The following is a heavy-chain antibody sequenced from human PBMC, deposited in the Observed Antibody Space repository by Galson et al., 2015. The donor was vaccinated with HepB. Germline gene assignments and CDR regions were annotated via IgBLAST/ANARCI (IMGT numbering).Heavy chain of an antibody. CDR1: GGTFSSYA. Sequence: SVKVSCKASGGTFSSYAISWVRQAPGQGLEWMGGIIPIFGTANYAQKFQGRVTITADESTSTAYMELSSLRSEDTAVYYCARDRGPLYYGSGSYSGFWGQGTLVTVSS. J-gene: IGHJ4*02. D-gene: IGHD3-10*01. CDR2: IIPIFGTA. V-gene: IGHV1-69*13. CDR3: ARDRGPLYYGSGSYSGF.